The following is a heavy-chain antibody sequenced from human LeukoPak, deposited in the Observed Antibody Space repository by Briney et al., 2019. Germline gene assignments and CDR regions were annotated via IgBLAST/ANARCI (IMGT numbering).Heavy chain of an antibody. CDR3: ARDQSSHYYYGMDV. CDR2: ISAYNGNT. CDR1: GYTFTSYA. V-gene: IGHV1-18*01. Sequence: ASVKVSCKASGYTFTSYAMHWVRQAPGQGLEWMGWISAYNGNTNYAQKLQGRVTMTTDTSTSTAYMELRSLRSDDTAVYYCARDQSSHYYYGMDVWGQGTTVTVSS. J-gene: IGHJ6*02. D-gene: IGHD3/OR15-3a*01.